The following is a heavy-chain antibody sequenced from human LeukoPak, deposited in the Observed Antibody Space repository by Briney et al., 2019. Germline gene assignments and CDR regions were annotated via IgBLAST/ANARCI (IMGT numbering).Heavy chain of an antibody. J-gene: IGHJ3*02. Sequence: GGSLRLSCAASGFTFSSYAMHWVRQAPGKGLEWVAVISYDGSNKYYADSVKGRFTISRDNSKNTLYLQMNSLRAEDTAVYYCARESTMANIWGQGTMVTVSS. D-gene: IGHD3-10*01. CDR2: ISYDGSNK. V-gene: IGHV3-30*04. CDR3: ARESTMANI. CDR1: GFTFSSYA.